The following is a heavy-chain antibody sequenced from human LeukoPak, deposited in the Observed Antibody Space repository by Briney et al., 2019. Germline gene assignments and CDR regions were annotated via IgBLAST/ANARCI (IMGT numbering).Heavy chain of an antibody. V-gene: IGHV3-30-3*01. J-gene: IGHJ4*02. D-gene: IGHD3-10*01. CDR3: AKDNYGLDY. CDR1: GLTFSNYA. Sequence: GGSLRLSCAASGLTFSNYAMHWVRQAPGKGLEWVAVISYDGSNKYYADSVKGRFTISRDNSKNTLYLQMISLRAEDTAVYFCAKDNYGLDYWGQGTLVTVSS. CDR2: ISYDGSNK.